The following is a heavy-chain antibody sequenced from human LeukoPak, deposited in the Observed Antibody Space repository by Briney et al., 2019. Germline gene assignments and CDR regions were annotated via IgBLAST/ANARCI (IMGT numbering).Heavy chain of an antibody. CDR1: GFTFSRYE. J-gene: IGHJ4*02. CDR2: IDSSGSVI. V-gene: IGHV3-48*03. CDR3: TRDEATTSRGTLPEY. D-gene: IGHD1-14*01. Sequence: GGSLRLSCAASGFTFSRYEMNWVRQAPGKGLEWISYIDSSGSVIYYVDSVKGRFTISRDNAKNSMLLQMNSLRAEDTAVYYCTRDEATTSRGTLPEYWGQGTLVTVSS.